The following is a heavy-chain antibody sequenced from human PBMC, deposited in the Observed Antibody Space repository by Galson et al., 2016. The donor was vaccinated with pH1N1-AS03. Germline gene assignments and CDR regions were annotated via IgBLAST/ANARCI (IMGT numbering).Heavy chain of an antibody. CDR2: LNTDVSST. V-gene: IGHV3-74*01. Sequence: SLRLSCAASGFNVSNYWMNWVRQAPGKGLVWVSLLNTDVSSTTYADSVKGRLTISRDNAKKTLYLQMNSLRAEDTAVYFCARVTDFYGSGGYSKLHAFDIWGQGTMVSVSS. J-gene: IGHJ3*02. D-gene: IGHD3-22*01. CDR1: GFNVSNYW. CDR3: ARVTDFYGSGGYSKLHAFDI.